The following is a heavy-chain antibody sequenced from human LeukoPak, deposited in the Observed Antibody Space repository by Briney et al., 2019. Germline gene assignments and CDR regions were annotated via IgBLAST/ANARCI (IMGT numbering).Heavy chain of an antibody. V-gene: IGHV4-39*01. J-gene: IGHJ4*02. Sequence: SETLSLTCTVSGGSISSSNYYWGWIRQPPGKGLEWIGSIYYSGSTYYNPSLKSRVTISVDTSKNQFSLKLSSVTAADTAVYYCARRADYDFWSGYHMGFDYWGQGTLVTVSS. CDR3: ARRADYDFWSGYHMGFDY. D-gene: IGHD3-3*01. CDR2: IYYSGST. CDR1: GGSISSSNYY.